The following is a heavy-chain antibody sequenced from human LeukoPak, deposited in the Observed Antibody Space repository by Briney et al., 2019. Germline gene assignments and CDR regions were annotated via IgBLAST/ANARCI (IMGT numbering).Heavy chain of an antibody. V-gene: IGHV3-30*02. CDR2: IRYDGSNE. D-gene: IGHD3/OR15-3a*01. Sequence: GGSLRLSCTASGFTFSNSGMHWVRQAPGKGLEWVAFIRYDGSNEFYVDSVKGRFTISRDNSMNTLNLQMSSLRPEDTAVYYCAREYDVLTAGLDFWGQGTLVTVSS. CDR1: GFTFSNSG. CDR3: AREYDVLTAGLDF. J-gene: IGHJ4*02.